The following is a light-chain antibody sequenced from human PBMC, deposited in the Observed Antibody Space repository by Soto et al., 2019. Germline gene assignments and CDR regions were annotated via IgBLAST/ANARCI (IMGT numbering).Light chain of an antibody. CDR2: GAS. CDR1: QSVSSR. Sequence: EVVLTQSPGNLSLSPGERGTLSCRASQSVSSRLAWYQHKPGQAPRLLISGASSRATGIPDRFSGSGSGTDFTLTISRLEPEDFALYYCQHYGASPITFGQGTRLEIK. J-gene: IGKJ5*01. V-gene: IGKV3-20*01. CDR3: QHYGASPIT.